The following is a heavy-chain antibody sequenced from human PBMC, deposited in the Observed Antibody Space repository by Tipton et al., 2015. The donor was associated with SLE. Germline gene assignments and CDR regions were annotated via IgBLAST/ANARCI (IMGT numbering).Heavy chain of an antibody. Sequence: QLVQSGAEVKKPGESLKISCKGSGYSFTSYWIGWVRQMPGKGLEWMGIIYPGDSDTRYSPSFQAQVTISADKSICTCNLQWRSLQASGTAMYYCATRGWWDHFDYWGQGTLVSVSS. CDR1: GYSFTSYW. D-gene: IGHD2-8*02. CDR2: IYPGDSDT. CDR3: ATRGWWDHFDY. V-gene: IGHV5-51*01. J-gene: IGHJ4*02.